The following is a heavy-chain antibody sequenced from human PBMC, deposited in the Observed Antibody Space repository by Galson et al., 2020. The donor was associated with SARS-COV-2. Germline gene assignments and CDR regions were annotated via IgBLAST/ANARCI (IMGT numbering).Heavy chain of an antibody. Sequence: SGSTLVKPTQTLTLTCTFSGFSLSTSGVGVGWIRQPPGKALEWLALIYWNDDKRYSPSLKSRLTITKDTSKNQVVLTMTNMDPVDTATYYCAHQPWYYYMDVWGKGTTVTVSS. J-gene: IGHJ6*03. V-gene: IGHV2-5*01. CDR1: GFSLSTSGVG. CDR2: IYWNDDK. CDR3: AHQPWYYYMDV.